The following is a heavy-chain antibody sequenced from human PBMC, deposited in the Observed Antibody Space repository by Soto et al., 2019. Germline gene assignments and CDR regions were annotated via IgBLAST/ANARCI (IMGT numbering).Heavy chain of an antibody. D-gene: IGHD2-2*01. J-gene: IGHJ3*02. Sequence: GASVKVSGKASGYTFTSYGISWVRQAPGQGLEWMGWISAYNGNTNYAQKLQGRVTMTTDTSTSTAYMELRSLRSDDTAVYYCATEFVVVPVAQDGGHAFDIWGQGTMVTVSS. CDR2: ISAYNGNT. CDR3: ATEFVVVPVAQDGGHAFDI. V-gene: IGHV1-18*01. CDR1: GYTFTSYG.